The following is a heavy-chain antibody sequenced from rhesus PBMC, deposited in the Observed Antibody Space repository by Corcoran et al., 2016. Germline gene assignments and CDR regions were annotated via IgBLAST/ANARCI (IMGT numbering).Heavy chain of an antibody. Sequence: QVHLVQSGAELKKPGSSVKVSCKASGYTFTDYYVQWVRQAPGQGLECMRRITPRTGVTDTAQKFQGRVTVTRDTSTSTASMELSSLRFEDTAVYYCAVISGYYGVDFWGQGALVTVSS. D-gene: IGHD2-2*01. CDR1: GYTFTDYY. CDR3: AVISGYYGVDF. CDR2: ITPRTGVT. V-gene: IGHV1-138*01. J-gene: IGHJ4*01.